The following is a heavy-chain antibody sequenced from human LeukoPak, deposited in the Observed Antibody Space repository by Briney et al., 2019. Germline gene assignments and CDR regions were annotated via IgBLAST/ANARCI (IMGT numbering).Heavy chain of an antibody. CDR3: ARDRYYYDSSGYRMFDP. V-gene: IGHV1-18*01. Sequence: ASVKVSCKASGYSFTIYGISWVRQAPGQGLEWMGWISAHNGNTNYAQNLQGRVTMTTDTSTSTAYMELRSLRSDDTAVYYCARDRYYYDSSGYRMFDPWGQGTLVTVSS. CDR2: ISAHNGNT. D-gene: IGHD3-22*01. J-gene: IGHJ5*02. CDR1: GYSFTIYG.